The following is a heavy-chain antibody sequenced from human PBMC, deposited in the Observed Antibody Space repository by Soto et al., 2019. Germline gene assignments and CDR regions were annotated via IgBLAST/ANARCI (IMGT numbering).Heavy chain of an antibody. Sequence: GQLQRGGAGRLKPSGTLAPTSAVYVGPFSGSSWTWIRKPPGKGLEWIGEVNHSGSTNYNPSLKSRVTISIDTSKNQFSLNLTSVTAADTAVYYCARGMITFGGVRRYFDFWGQGALVTVSS. CDR1: VGPFSGSS. CDR3: ARGMITFGGVRRYFDF. D-gene: IGHD3-16*01. CDR2: VNHSGST. V-gene: IGHV4-34*01. J-gene: IGHJ4*02.